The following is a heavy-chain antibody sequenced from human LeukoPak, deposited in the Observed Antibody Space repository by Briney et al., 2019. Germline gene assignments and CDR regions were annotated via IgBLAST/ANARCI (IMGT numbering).Heavy chain of an antibody. CDR1: GASISSDY. D-gene: IGHD6-13*01. V-gene: IGHV4-59*01. Sequence: SETLSLTCTVSGASISSDYWSWIRQPPGMGLEWIGDIHYTGTTNYNPSLKSRVTISVDTSKTQFSLKLRSVTAADTAVYYCARVTGYRIEDYFDYWGQGTLVTVSS. CDR3: ARVTGYRIEDYFDY. CDR2: IHYTGTT. J-gene: IGHJ4*02.